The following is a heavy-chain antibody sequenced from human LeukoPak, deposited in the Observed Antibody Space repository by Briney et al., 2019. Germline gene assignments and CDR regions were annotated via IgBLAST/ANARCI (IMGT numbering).Heavy chain of an antibody. J-gene: IGHJ4*02. CDR1: GGSISSYY. CDR2: LYYSGST. Sequence: SETLSLTCTVSGGSISSYYWSWIRQPPGKGLEWIGYLYYSGSTNYNPSLKSRVTISGDTSKNQFSLKLTSVTAADTAVYYSARGLGSRYYFNSWGQGTLVTVSS. D-gene: IGHD3-10*01. CDR3: ARGLGSRYYFNS. V-gene: IGHV4-59*01.